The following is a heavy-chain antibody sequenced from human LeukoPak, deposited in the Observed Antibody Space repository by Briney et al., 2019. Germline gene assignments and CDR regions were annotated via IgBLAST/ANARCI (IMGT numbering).Heavy chain of an antibody. J-gene: IGHJ4*02. CDR1: GFTFSSYA. Sequence: GGSLRLSCAASGFTFSSYAMHWVRQAPGKGLEWVAVISYDGSNKYYADSVKGRFTISRDNSKNTLHLQMNSLRAEDTAVYYCARATAMVTPFDYWGQGTLVTVSS. CDR2: ISYDGSNK. V-gene: IGHV3-30-3*01. D-gene: IGHD5-18*01. CDR3: ARATAMVTPFDY.